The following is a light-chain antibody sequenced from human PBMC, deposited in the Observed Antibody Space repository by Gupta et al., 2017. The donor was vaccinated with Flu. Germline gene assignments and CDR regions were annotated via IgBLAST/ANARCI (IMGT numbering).Light chain of an antibody. CDR3: SAWDDILNGVV. Sequence: QSVLTQPPSASGTPGQRVTISCSGRSSNIGSNTVNWYQQLPGTAPKLLIYSNNQRPSGVPARFSGSKSGTSSSLSISGLQAEDAADYYCSAWDDILNGVVFGGGTKLTVL. V-gene: IGLV1-44*01. CDR1: SSNIGSNT. J-gene: IGLJ2*01. CDR2: SNN.